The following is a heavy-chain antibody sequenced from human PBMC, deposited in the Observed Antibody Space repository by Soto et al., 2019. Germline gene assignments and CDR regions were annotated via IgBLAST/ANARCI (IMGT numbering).Heavy chain of an antibody. Sequence: EQLQESGPGLVKPSETLSLTCRVSGGSMSGYYWSWVRLAPGKGLEWIGYVYYTGSTNYKPSLQSRVSISVDTSNKHFSLSLSLVTAADTAVYFCARSIAVPSGHIDHWGQGIRVTISS. CDR1: GGSMSGYY. CDR2: VYYTGST. J-gene: IGHJ4*02. CDR3: ARSIAVPSGHIDH. V-gene: IGHV4-59*01. D-gene: IGHD6-6*01.